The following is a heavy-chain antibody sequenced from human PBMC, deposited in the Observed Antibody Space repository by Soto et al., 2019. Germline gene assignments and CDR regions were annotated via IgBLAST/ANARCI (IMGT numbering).Heavy chain of an antibody. J-gene: IGHJ6*03. V-gene: IGHV1-69*02. D-gene: IGHD2-8*01. Sequence: QVQLVQSGAEVQKPGSSVKVSCKASGGTFSSYTISWVRQAPGQGLEWMGRIIPILGIANYAQKFQGRVTITADKSTSTAYMELSSLRSEDTAVYYCASTYCTNGVCYLRYMDVWGKGTTVTVSS. CDR2: IIPILGIA. CDR1: GGTFSSYT. CDR3: ASTYCTNGVCYLRYMDV.